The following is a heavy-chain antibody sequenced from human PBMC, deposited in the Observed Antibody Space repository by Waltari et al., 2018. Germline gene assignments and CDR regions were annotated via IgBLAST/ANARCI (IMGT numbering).Heavy chain of an antibody. CDR1: GFTFSSSA. CDR3: VKQRVRASPIFDY. D-gene: IGHD6-25*01. CDR2: ISVGGGTT. V-gene: IGHV3-23*04. Sequence: EVQLVESGGGLVQPGGSLKLSCATSGFTFSSSAMTWVRQAPGVGLGWGSDISVGGGTTYYADSVKGRFTISRDNSKNILYLQMNSLRAEDTAFYYCVKQRVRASPIFDYWGLGTLVTVSS. J-gene: IGHJ4*02.